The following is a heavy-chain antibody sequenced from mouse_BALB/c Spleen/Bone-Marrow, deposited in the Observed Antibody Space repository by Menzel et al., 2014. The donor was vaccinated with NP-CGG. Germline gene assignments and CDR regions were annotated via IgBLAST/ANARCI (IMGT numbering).Heavy chain of an antibody. Sequence: QVHLQQSGAGLVKPGASVRLSCKASGYTFSGYWMHWGKQRPGQGLEWGGEINPSSSGTRFKEKLKSTATLTVDESSTPASRPLSSRTSADSAAIYCARLIYGSIYIVIFRVQVTSATVSS. CDR2: INPSSSGT. CDR3: ARLIYGSIYIVIF. CDR1: GYTFSGYW. D-gene: IGHD1-1*01. J-gene: IGHJ4*01. V-gene: IGHV1S81*02.